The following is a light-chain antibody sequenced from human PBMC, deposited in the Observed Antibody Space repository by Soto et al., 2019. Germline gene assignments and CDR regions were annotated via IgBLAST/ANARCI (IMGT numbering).Light chain of an antibody. CDR2: DAT. Sequence: ETVLTQSPGTLSLSPGERATLSCRASQSVGNFLAWYQQKPGQAPRLLIYDATRRATGIPARFSGSGSGTDFTLTISSLEPEDFAVYYCQQRSNWPFIFTFGPGTKVDFK. V-gene: IGKV3-11*01. J-gene: IGKJ3*01. CDR1: QSVGNF. CDR3: QQRSNWPFIFT.